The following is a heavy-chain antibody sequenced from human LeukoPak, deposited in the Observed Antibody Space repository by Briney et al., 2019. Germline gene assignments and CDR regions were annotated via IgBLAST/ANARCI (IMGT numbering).Heavy chain of an antibody. J-gene: IGHJ4*02. V-gene: IGHV3-66*01. CDR2: IYRHGGT. D-gene: IGHD3-16*01. CDR3: ARDVIYDSEIYSYGDS. Sequence: GGSLRLSCAASGFTFSNYNMNWVRHAPGKGLEWVSVIYRHGGTAYADSVQGRFSISRDNSKNTVDLQMNSLRAEDTAVYYCARDVIYDSEIYSYGDSWGQGTRVTVSS. CDR1: GFTFSNYN.